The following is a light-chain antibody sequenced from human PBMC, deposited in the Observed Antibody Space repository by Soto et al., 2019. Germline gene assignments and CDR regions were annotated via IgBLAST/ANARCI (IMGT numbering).Light chain of an antibody. J-gene: IGKJ1*01. CDR3: QHYNSYPWT. CDR2: KAS. V-gene: IGKV1-5*03. CDR1: QTISSW. Sequence: IQMTQSPSTLSASVGDRVTITCRASQTISSWLAWYQQKPGKAPKLLIYKASSLESGVPSRFSGSGSGTEFTLTISSLQPDDFATYYCQHYNSYPWTFGQGTKVDIK.